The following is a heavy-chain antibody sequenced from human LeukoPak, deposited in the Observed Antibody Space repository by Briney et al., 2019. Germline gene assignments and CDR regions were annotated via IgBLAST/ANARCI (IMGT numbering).Heavy chain of an antibody. CDR3: ARYRSTSNLFDY. Sequence: GGSLSLSCAASGFTFSSYWMSWVRQAPGKGLEGAANIKQDGSEKYYVDSVKGRFATSRENAKNSLYLQMNSLRAEDTAVYYCARYRSTSNLFDYWGQGTLVTVSS. CDR2: IKQDGSEK. D-gene: IGHD2-2*01. V-gene: IGHV3-7*01. J-gene: IGHJ4*02. CDR1: GFTFSSYW.